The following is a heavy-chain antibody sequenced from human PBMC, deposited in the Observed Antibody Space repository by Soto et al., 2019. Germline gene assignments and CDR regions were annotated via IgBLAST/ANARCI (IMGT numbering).Heavy chain of an antibody. Sequence: EVQLLESGGALVQGGGSLRLSCAASGFTFSTYAMSWVRQAPGKGLQWVSGISYSGGSTYYADSVKGRFTISRDNSKNTLYLQMNSLRAEDTAVYYCASRRLEYCSSTSCYVFDWWGQGALVTVSS. CDR1: GFTFSTYA. CDR3: ASRRLEYCSSTSCYVFDW. J-gene: IGHJ4*02. V-gene: IGHV3-23*01. CDR2: ISYSGGST. D-gene: IGHD2-2*01.